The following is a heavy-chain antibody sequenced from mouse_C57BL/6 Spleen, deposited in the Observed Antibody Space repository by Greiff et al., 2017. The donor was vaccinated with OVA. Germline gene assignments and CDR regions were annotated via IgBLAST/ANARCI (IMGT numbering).Heavy chain of an antibody. CDR1: GYTFTSYW. CDR2: INPSNGGT. Sequence: QVHVKQPGTELVKPGASVKLSCKASGYTFTSYWMHWVKQRPGQGLEWIGNINPSNGGTNYNEKFKSKATLTVDKSSSTAYMQLSSLTSEDSAVYYCARQLGRGGYAMDYWGQGTSVTVSS. CDR3: ARQLGRGGYAMDY. V-gene: IGHV1-53*01. J-gene: IGHJ4*01. D-gene: IGHD4-1*02.